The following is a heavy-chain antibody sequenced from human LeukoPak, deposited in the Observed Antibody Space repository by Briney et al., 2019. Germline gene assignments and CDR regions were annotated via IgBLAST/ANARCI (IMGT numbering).Heavy chain of an antibody. Sequence: SEPLSLTCTVSGGSISRSSYYWGWIRHPPGKGLEWIGYIYYSGSTNYNPSLKSRVTISVDTSKNQFSLELSSVTAADTAVYYCARDPGYSSGWSYFDYWGQGTLVTVSS. V-gene: IGHV4-61*01. CDR3: ARDPGYSSGWSYFDY. CDR2: IYYSGST. CDR1: GGSISRSSYY. J-gene: IGHJ4*02. D-gene: IGHD6-19*01.